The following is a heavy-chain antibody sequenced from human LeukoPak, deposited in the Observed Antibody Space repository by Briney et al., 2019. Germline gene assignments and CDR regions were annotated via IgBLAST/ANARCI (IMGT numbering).Heavy chain of an antibody. J-gene: IGHJ4*02. Sequence: GGSLRLSCAASGFTVSSNFMGWVRQAPGKGLEWVSIIYTGTNTHYADSVKGRFTISRDNSKNTLYLQMNSLRAEDTAVYYCARWDRIAAAGQYYFDYWGQGTLVTVSS. CDR1: GFTVSSNF. D-gene: IGHD6-13*01. CDR3: ARWDRIAAAGQYYFDY. CDR2: IYTGTNT. V-gene: IGHV3-66*01.